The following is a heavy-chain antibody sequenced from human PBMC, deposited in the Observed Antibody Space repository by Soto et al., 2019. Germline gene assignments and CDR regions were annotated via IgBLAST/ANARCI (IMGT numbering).Heavy chain of an antibody. D-gene: IGHD2-2*02. Sequence: ASVKVSCKASGYTFISYGLIWVRQAPGQGLEWMGWISAYNGNKKYAQKLQGRVTMTTDTSPSTAYMELRSLRSDDPAVYYCARDVPVTPATPNHWFDPWGQGTLVTVSS. CDR1: GYTFISYG. J-gene: IGHJ5*02. V-gene: IGHV1-18*01. CDR2: ISAYNGNK. CDR3: ARDVPVTPATPNHWFDP.